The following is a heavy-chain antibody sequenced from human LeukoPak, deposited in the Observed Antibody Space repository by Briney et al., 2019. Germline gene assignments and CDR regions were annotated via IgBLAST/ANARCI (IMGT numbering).Heavy chain of an antibody. V-gene: IGHV4-39*07. CDR1: GDSISSSTYL. D-gene: IGHD3-16*01. CDR2: ISYRGST. Sequence: SETLSLTCTVSGDSISSSTYLSAWIRQPPGKGLEWIASISYRGSTYYNPSLKSRLTISLDTSKDHFSLKLNSVTAADTAVYYCARDTGWFGGQYFDYWGQGALVTVSS. J-gene: IGHJ4*02. CDR3: ARDTGWFGGQYFDY.